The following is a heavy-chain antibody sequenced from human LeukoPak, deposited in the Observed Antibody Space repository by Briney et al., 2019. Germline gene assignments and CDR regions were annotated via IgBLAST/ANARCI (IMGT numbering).Heavy chain of an antibody. CDR1: GYTFTTYW. CDR3: TRGRPIDY. CDR2: IFPSDSDT. V-gene: IGHV5-51*01. J-gene: IGHJ4*02. Sequence: GESLQISCKGSGYTFTTYWIGWVRQMPGKGLEWMGIIFPSDSDTRYSPSFQGQVTISADKSISTAYLQWSSLKASDTAIYYCTRGRPIDYWGQGTLVTVSS.